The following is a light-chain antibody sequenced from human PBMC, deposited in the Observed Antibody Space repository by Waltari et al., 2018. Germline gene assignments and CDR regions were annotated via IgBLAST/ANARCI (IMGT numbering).Light chain of an antibody. V-gene: IGLV2-23*01. Sequence: QSALTQPASVSGSPGQTITISCTGASSDVGSYNLVSWYQQHPGKAPKLMIYEGSKLPSGVSNRFSGSKSGNTASLTISGLQAEDEADYYCCSYAGSSSWVFGGGTKLTV. CDR2: EGS. J-gene: IGLJ3*02. CDR3: CSYAGSSSWV. CDR1: SSDVGSYNL.